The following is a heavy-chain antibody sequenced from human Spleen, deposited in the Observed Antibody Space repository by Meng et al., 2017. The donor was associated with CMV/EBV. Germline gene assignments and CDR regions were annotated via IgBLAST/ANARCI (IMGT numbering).Heavy chain of an antibody. J-gene: IGHJ4*02. CDR3: AREQWELLDFDY. D-gene: IGHD1-26*01. V-gene: IGHV3-74*01. CDR2: INSEGNST. Sequence: GESLKISCAASGFSFSSFWMHWVRQAPGKGLVWVSRINSEGNSTRYADSVKGRFTISRDNARKTMYLQMSSLRAEDTAVYYCAREQWELLDFDYWGQGALVTVSS. CDR1: GFSFSSFW.